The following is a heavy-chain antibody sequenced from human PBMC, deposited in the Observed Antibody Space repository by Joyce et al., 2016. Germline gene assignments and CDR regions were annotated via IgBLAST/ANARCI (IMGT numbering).Heavy chain of an antibody. J-gene: IGHJ4*02. CDR3: ARAYYGSGDYFDY. V-gene: IGHV3-49*05. CDR1: GFTFGDYA. CDR2: LRSKDFGETT. Sequence: EVQLVESGGGLIKPGRSLRLSCTGSGFTFGDYAMSWFRQAPGKGLEWIGFLRSKDFGETTEYAASMKGRFTVSRDDSKSSAYLEMSSLRTEDTAVYYCARAYYGSGDYFDYWGQGTLVTVSS. D-gene: IGHD3-10*01.